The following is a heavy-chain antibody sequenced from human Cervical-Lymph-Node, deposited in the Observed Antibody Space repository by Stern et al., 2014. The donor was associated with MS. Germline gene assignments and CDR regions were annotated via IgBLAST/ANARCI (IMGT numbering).Heavy chain of an antibody. Sequence: QVQLVQSGAEVKKPGASVKVSCKASGFTFTNYYVHWVRQAPGQGLEWMGIINRSDDDTGYAQRVQGRLTVTRDTSSSTVYMELTSLRYDDTAVYYCALSAFDFWGQGTLVTVSS. D-gene: IGHD5/OR15-5a*01. V-gene: IGHV1-46*01. CDR3: ALSAFDF. CDR2: INRSDDDT. J-gene: IGHJ4*02. CDR1: GFTFTNYY.